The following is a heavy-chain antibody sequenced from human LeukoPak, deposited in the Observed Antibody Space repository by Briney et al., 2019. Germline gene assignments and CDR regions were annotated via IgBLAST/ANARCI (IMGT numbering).Heavy chain of an antibody. CDR1: GFTFTSYG. CDR2: IRWDGGST. D-gene: IGHD2-15*01. V-gene: IGHV3-43*01. J-gene: IGHJ6*03. CDR3: ARATQSYYYYLDV. Sequence: GGSLRLSCAASGFTFTSYGMSWVRQAPGKGLEWVSLIRWDGGSTYYADSVKGRFTISRDNSKNSLYLQMNRLRTEDTAFYYCARATQSYYYYLDVWGTGTTVTVSS.